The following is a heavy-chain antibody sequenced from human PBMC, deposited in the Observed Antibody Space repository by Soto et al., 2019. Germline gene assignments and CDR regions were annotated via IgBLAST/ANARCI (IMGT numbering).Heavy chain of an antibody. Sequence: QVQLVESGGGVVQPGRSLRLSCAASGFTFSSYGMYWVRQAPGKGLEWVAVISYDGSNKYYADSVKGRFTISRDNSKNTLYLQMNSLRAEDTAVYYCAKNYYYMDVWGKGTTVTVSS. CDR2: ISYDGSNK. V-gene: IGHV3-30*18. J-gene: IGHJ6*03. CDR1: GFTFSSYG. CDR3: AKNYYYMDV.